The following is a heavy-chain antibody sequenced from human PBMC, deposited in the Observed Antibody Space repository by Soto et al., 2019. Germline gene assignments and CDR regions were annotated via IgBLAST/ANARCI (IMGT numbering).Heavy chain of an antibody. CDR1: GFTFNNYA. J-gene: IGHJ4*02. Sequence: GSLRLSCAASGFTFNNYAMTWVRQPPGKGLKWVSSISGSGASTYYADSVKGRFTISRDNSKNTVYLQMNSLRAEDTAVYYCAKITSCWCRDWGQGALVTVSS. D-gene: IGHD2-2*01. V-gene: IGHV3-23*01. CDR3: AKITSCWCRD. CDR2: ISGSGAST.